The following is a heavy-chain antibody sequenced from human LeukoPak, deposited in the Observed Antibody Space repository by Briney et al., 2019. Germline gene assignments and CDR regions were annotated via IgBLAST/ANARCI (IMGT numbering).Heavy chain of an antibody. CDR1: GGSIRSYY. D-gene: IGHD3-9*01. Sequence: SETLSLTCTVSGGSIRSYYWSWIRQPPGKGLEWIRYIYYSGSTNYKPSLRSRVTISVDTSKNQFSLKLSSVTAADTAVYYCARGGYDSLTGYRHSFDYWGQGTLVTVSS. CDR2: IYYSGST. J-gene: IGHJ4*02. V-gene: IGHV4-59*01. CDR3: ARGGYDSLTGYRHSFDY.